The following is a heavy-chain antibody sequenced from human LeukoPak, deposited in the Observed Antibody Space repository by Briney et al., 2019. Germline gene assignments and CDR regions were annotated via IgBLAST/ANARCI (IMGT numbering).Heavy chain of an antibody. V-gene: IGHV3-23*01. CDR2: ISGSGGST. CDR1: GFTFSSYA. D-gene: IGHD2-8*01. CDR3: AERLMVYASYLDY. Sequence: PGGSLRLSCAASGFTFSSYAMSWVRQAPGEGLEWVSAISGSGGSTYYADSVKGRFTISRDNSKNTLYLQMNSLRAEDTAVYYCAERLMVYASYLDYWGQGTLVTVSS. J-gene: IGHJ4*02.